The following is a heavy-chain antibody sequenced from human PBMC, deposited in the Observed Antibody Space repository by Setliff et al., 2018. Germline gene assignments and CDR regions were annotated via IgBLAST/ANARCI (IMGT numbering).Heavy chain of an antibody. J-gene: IGHJ4*02. CDR1: GYSISSGYN. Sequence: PSETLSLTCAVPGYSISSGYNWGWIRQPPGKGLEWIASIYYRGSTSYNSSLKSRVSISVDTSKNQFPLNLSSVTAADTAVYYCATLTGDRGVDYWGQGRLVTVSS. D-gene: IGHD7-27*01. V-gene: IGHV4-38-2*01. CDR2: IYYRGST. CDR3: ATLTGDRGVDY.